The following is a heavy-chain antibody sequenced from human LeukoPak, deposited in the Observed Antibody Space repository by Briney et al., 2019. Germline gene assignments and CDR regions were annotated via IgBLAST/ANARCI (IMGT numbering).Heavy chain of an antibody. Sequence: GGSLRLSCAASEFTFSNYAMHWVRQAPGKGLEWVSVISYDGSNKYYADSVKDRFTVSRDNSKNTLYLHMNSLRPEDTAVYYCASSSRSDPWGQGTLVTVSS. D-gene: IGHD2-2*01. V-gene: IGHV3-30*04. CDR1: EFTFSNYA. J-gene: IGHJ5*02. CDR3: ASSSRSDP. CDR2: ISYDGSNK.